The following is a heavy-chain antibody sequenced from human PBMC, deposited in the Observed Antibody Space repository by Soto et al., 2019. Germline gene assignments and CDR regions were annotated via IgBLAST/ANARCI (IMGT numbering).Heavy chain of an antibody. Sequence: EVQLVESGGGLVQPGGSLRLSCAASGFTFSDHYMDWVRQAPGKGLEWVGRIRKEANSYTTEYATSVKGRFTISRDDSKISLYLQMNSMKTEDTAVYYCTRVQNLNFDSWGQGTLVTVSS. J-gene: IGHJ4*02. D-gene: IGHD3-9*01. CDR2: IRKEANSYTT. CDR3: TRVQNLNFDS. CDR1: GFTFSDHY. V-gene: IGHV3-72*01.